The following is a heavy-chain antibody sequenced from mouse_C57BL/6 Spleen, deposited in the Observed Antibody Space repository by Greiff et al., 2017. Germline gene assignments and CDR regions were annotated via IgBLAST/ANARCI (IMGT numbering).Heavy chain of an antibody. CDR1: GFTFSSYG. Sequence: EVQRVESGGDLVKPGGSLKLSCAASGFTFSSYGMSWVRQTPDKRLEWVATISSGGSYTYYPDSVKGRFTISRDNAKNTLYPQMSSLKSEDTAMYYCARRADYYGSKGDYFDYWGQGTTLTVSS. J-gene: IGHJ2*01. V-gene: IGHV5-6*01. D-gene: IGHD1-1*01. CDR3: ARRADYYGSKGDYFDY. CDR2: ISSGGSYT.